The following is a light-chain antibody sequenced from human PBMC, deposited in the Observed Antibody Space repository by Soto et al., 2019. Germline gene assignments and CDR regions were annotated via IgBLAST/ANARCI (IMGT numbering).Light chain of an antibody. CDR1: LSLVASDGNTY. Sequence: DVVMTQSPLSLPATLGQPASISCRSSLSLVASDGNTYLSWFQQRPGHPPRRLVCKVSNRDSGVADRFGGSESGTDFTLKISRVEAEDVGFYYCMQGSKWPYTFGQGTKLELK. CDR3: MQGSKWPYT. CDR2: KVS. V-gene: IGKV2-30*01. J-gene: IGKJ2*01.